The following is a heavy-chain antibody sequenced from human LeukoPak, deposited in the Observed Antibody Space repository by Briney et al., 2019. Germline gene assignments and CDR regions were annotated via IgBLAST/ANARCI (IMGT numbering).Heavy chain of an antibody. V-gene: IGHV4-31*03. CDR2: IYYSGST. Sequence: SETLSLTCTISGDSFTSGGYYWSWIRQHPGKGLEWIGYIYYSGSTHYTPSLKSRVAISIDTSKNHFSLNLTSVTAADTAVYYCARGAPPQNWGQGALVTVSS. CDR3: ARGAPPQN. J-gene: IGHJ4*02. CDR1: GDSFTSGGYY.